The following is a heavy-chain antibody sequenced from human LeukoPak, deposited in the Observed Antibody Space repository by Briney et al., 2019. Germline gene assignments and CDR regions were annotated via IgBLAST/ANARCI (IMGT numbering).Heavy chain of an antibody. CDR3: ASSVPPNWFDP. Sequence: ASVKVSCKASGYTFTSNGISWVRQAPGQGLEWMGWISAYNGNTNYAQKLQGRVTMTTDTSTSTAYVELRSLRSDDTAVYYCASSVPPNWFDPWGQGTLVTVSS. V-gene: IGHV1-18*01. CDR1: GYTFTSNG. J-gene: IGHJ5*02. CDR2: ISAYNGNT.